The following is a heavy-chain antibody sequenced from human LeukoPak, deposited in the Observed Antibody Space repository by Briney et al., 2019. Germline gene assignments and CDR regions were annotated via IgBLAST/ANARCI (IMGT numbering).Heavy chain of an antibody. CDR2: IKPDGGEE. Sequence: PGGSLRLSCAASGFSFTNDWMTWVRQPPGKGLEWVANIKPDGGEEFYVDSVKGRFTVSRDNAKNSLYLQMNSLRAEDTALYHCARGRGFKYYYDSSGYSHWGQGTLVTVSS. CDR1: GFSFTNDW. CDR3: ARGRGFKYYYDSSGYSH. V-gene: IGHV3-7*03. D-gene: IGHD3-22*01. J-gene: IGHJ4*02.